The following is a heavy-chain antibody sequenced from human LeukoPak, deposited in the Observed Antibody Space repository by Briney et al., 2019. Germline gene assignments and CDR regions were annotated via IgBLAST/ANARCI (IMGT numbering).Heavy chain of an antibody. CDR2: INNSGST. D-gene: IGHD3-22*01. Sequence: PSETLSLTCAVYGGSSSGYYWSWIRHPPGKGREWIGEINNSGSTNYNPSLKSRVTISVDTSKNQFSLKLSSVTAADTAVYYCARGLTRYYYDSSGYYDYFDYWGQGTLVTVSS. CDR1: GGSSSGYY. J-gene: IGHJ4*02. CDR3: ARGLTRYYYDSSGYYDYFDY. V-gene: IGHV4-34*01.